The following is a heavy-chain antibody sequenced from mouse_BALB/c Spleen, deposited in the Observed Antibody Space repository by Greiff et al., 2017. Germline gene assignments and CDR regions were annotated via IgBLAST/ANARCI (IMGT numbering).Heavy chain of an antibody. Sequence: EVQLVESGGGLVKPGGSLKLSCAASGFTFSSYAMSWVRQTPEKRLEWVASISSGGSTYYPDSVKGRFTISRDNARNILYLQMSSLRSEDTAMYYCARYYDYDDAMDYWGQGTSVTVSS. D-gene: IGHD2-4*01. CDR1: GFTFSSYA. CDR2: ISSGGST. CDR3: ARYYDYDDAMDY. V-gene: IGHV5-6-5*01. J-gene: IGHJ4*01.